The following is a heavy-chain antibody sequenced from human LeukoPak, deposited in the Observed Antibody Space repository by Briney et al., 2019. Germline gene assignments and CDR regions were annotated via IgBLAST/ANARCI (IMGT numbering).Heavy chain of an antibody. CDR3: AKDLTGYHHY. CDR1: GFTFSSFW. V-gene: IGHV3-74*01. D-gene: IGHD3-9*01. CDR2: TNTDGSTT. J-gene: IGHJ4*02. Sequence: PGGSLRLSCAASGFTFSSFWMHWVRQAPGKGLVWVSRTNTDGSTTSYADSVKGRFTISRDNAKNTLYLQMNSLRAEDTAIYYCAKDLTGYHHYWGQGPLVTVSS.